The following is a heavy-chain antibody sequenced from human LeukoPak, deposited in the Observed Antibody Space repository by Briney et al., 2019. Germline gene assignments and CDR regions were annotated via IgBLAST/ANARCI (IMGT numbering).Heavy chain of an antibody. Sequence: SETLSLTCTVSGGSISSSSYYWGWIRQPPGKGLEWIGSIYYTRSTYYNPSLKSRVTISVDTSKKQFSLKLSSVTAADTAVYYCVTYYFDSSGPKKNYWGQGTLVTVSS. V-gene: IGHV4-39*07. D-gene: IGHD3-22*01. CDR1: GGSISSSSYY. CDR3: VTYYFDSSGPKKNY. CDR2: IYYTRST. J-gene: IGHJ4*02.